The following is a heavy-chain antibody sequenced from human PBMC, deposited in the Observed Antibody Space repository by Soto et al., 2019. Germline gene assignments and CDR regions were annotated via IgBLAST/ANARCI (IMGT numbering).Heavy chain of an antibody. CDR2: ISYDGSNK. CDR1: GFTFSSYA. D-gene: IGHD5-18*01. CDR3: ARHPYSDGPTFGYFDY. Sequence: QVQLVESGGGVVQPGRSLRLSCAASGFTFSSYAMHWVRQAPGKGLEWVAVISYDGSNKYYADSVKGRFTSSRYNSKNTLYLQMNTPTAEATAVYYCARHPYSDGPTFGYFDYRGQGPLVTVSS. V-gene: IGHV3-30-3*01. J-gene: IGHJ4*02.